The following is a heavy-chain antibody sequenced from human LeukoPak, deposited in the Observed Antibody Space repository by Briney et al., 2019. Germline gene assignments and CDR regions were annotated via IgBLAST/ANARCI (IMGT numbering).Heavy chain of an antibody. J-gene: IGHJ5*02. CDR2: ISGSGGGT. CDR1: GFTFSSYG. CDR3: AKAGGYGSGSYLTWFDP. V-gene: IGHV3-23*01. Sequence: GGSLRLSWAASGFTFSSYGMSWVRQAPGKGLEWVSGISGSGGGTNYADSVKGRFTISRDNSKNTLYLQMSSLRAEDTAVYYCAKAGGYGSGSYLTWFDPWGQGTLVTVSS. D-gene: IGHD3-10*01.